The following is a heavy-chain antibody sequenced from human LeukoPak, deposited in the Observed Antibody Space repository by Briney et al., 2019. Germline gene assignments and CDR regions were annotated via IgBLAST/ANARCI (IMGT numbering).Heavy chain of an antibody. J-gene: IGHJ4*02. Sequence: SETLSLTCAVYGGSFSGYYWSWIRQPPGKGLEWIGEIKHSGSTNYNPSLKSRVTISVDTSKNQFSLKLSSVTAADTAVYYCARFSYGYSFDYWGQGTLVTVSS. D-gene: IGHD5-18*01. CDR1: GGSFSGYY. V-gene: IGHV4-34*01. CDR3: ARFSYGYSFDY. CDR2: IKHSGST.